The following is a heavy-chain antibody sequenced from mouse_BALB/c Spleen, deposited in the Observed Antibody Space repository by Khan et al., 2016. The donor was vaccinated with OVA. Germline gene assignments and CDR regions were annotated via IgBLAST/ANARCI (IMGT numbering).Heavy chain of an antibody. CDR3: TRGFYGDPFAY. J-gene: IGHJ3*01. Sequence: EVELVESGGGLVKPGGSLKLSCAASGFTFSDYYMYWVRQTPEKRLEWVATISDGANYIYYPDNVKGRFTISRDNANNNLYLQMSSLQSEDTGICYCTRGFYGDPFAYWGHGTLVTVSA. D-gene: IGHD2-13*01. CDR1: GFTFSDYY. V-gene: IGHV5-4*02. CDR2: ISDGANYI.